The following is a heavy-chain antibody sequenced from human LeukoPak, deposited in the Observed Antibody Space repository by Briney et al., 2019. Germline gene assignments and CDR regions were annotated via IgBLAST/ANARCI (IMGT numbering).Heavy chain of an antibody. D-gene: IGHD3-10*01. V-gene: IGHV4-39*07. Sequence: SETLSLTCTVSGDSISSSSYYWNWIRQPPGKGLEWIGSIYYSGSTYYNPSLKSRVTISVDTSKNQFSLKLSSETAADTAVYYCARGSPLLLWFGAQSGLNFDYWGQGTLVTVSS. J-gene: IGHJ4*02. CDR3: ARGSPLLLWFGAQSGLNFDY. CDR1: GDSISSSSYY. CDR2: IYYSGST.